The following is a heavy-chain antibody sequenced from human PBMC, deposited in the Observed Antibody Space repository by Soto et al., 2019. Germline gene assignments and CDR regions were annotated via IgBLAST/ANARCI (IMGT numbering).Heavy chain of an antibody. V-gene: IGHV5-51*01. CDR1: GYSFTNYW. J-gene: IGHJ6*02. CDR3: ARASGAPSYYAMDV. CDR2: IYPVDSNT. D-gene: IGHD6-19*01. Sequence: PGESLKISCKGSGYSFTNYWIGWVRQMPGKGLEWMGIIYPVDSNTRYSPSFQCQVTISADKSISTAYLQWSSLQASDSAMYFCARASGAPSYYAMDVWGQGTPVTVSS.